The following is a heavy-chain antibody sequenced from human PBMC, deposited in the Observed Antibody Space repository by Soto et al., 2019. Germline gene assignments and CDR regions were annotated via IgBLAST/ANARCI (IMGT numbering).Heavy chain of an antibody. J-gene: IGHJ4*02. CDR2: ISAYNGNT. Sequence: QVQLVQSGTEVKQPGASVKVSCKASGYTFTTYGINWVRQAPGQGLEWMGWISAYNGNTNYAQNLQGRVPMPTDTSTSTAYMELRSLRSDETAVYYCARDETIATPAGGYWGQGTLVTVSS. D-gene: IGHD6-13*01. V-gene: IGHV1-18*01. CDR3: ARDETIATPAGGY. CDR1: GYTFTTYG.